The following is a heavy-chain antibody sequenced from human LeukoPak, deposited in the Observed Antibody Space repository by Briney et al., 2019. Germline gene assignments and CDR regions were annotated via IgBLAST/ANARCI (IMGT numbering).Heavy chain of an antibody. CDR3: AREYCSGGTCYLPGY. V-gene: IGHV3-7*04. D-gene: IGHD2-15*01. Sequence: AGGSLRLSCAASGLSFSAYWMSWVRQAPGKGLEWLANIKTDGSEQYYVDSVKGRFTISRDNAMNSLYLQMNSLRADDTAVYYCAREYCSGGTCYLPGYWGQGTLVTVSS. J-gene: IGHJ4*02. CDR2: IKTDGSEQ. CDR1: GLSFSAYW.